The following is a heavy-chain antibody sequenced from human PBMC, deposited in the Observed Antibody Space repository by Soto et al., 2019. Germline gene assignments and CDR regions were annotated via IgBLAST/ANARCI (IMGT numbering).Heavy chain of an antibody. D-gene: IGHD6-13*01. CDR1: GGSISSGGYS. CDR2: IYHSGST. J-gene: IGHJ5*02. Sequence: SETLSLTCAVSGGSISSGGYSWSWIRQPPGKGLEWIGYIYHSGSTYYNPSLKSRVTISVDRSKNQFSLKLSSVTAADTAVYYCARAYSSSWYWFDPWGQGTLVTVSS. CDR3: ARAYSSSWYWFDP. V-gene: IGHV4-30-2*01.